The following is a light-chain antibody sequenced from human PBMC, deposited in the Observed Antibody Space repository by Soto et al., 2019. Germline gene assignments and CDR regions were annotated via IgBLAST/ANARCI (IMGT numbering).Light chain of an antibody. CDR3: QKYSSVIT. CDR1: QGISNY. Sequence: DIQMTQSPASLSASVGDRVTITCRASQGISNYLAWSQQKPGKVPKLLIYAASTLQSGVPSRFSGSGSGTDFTLTITSLQPEDVATYYCQKYSSVITFGQGTRLEIK. J-gene: IGKJ5*01. V-gene: IGKV1-27*01. CDR2: AAS.